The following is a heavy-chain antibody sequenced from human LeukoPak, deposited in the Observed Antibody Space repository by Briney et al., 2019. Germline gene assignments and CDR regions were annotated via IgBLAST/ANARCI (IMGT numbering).Heavy chain of an antibody. D-gene: IGHD3-10*01. V-gene: IGHV1-18*01. CDR1: GYTFTSYG. CDR2: ISAYNGNA. Sequence: GASVKVSCKASGYTFTSYGISWVRQAPGQGLEWMGWISAYNGNANYAQKLQGRVTMTTDTSTSTAYMELRSLRSDDTAVYYCARDGMVRGSIRYYYGMDVWGQGTTVTVSS. J-gene: IGHJ6*02. CDR3: ARDGMVRGSIRYYYGMDV.